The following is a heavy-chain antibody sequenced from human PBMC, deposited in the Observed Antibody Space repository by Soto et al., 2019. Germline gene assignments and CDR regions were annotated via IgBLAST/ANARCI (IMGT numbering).Heavy chain of an antibody. CDR3: ARAMTTVTTSYVY. J-gene: IGHJ4*02. V-gene: IGHV4-34*01. CDR2: INHSGST. D-gene: IGHD4-17*01. CDR1: GGSFSVYY. Sequence: SETLSLTCAVYGGSFSVYYWSWIRHPPGKGLEWIGEINHSGSTNYNPSLKSRVTISVDTSKNQFSLKLSSVTAADTAVYYCARAMTTVTTSYVYWGQGTLVTVSS.